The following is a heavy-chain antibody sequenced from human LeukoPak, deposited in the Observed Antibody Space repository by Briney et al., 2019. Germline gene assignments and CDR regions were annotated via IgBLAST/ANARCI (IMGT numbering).Heavy chain of an antibody. CDR2: ISYDGSNK. CDR1: GFTFSSYS. J-gene: IGHJ3*02. Sequence: GGSLRLSCAASGFTFSSYSMNWVRQAPGKGLEWVAVISYDGSNKYYADSVKGRFTISRDNSKNTLYLQMNSLRAEDTAVYYCARAGKSAFDIWGQGTMVTVSS. CDR3: ARAGKSAFDI. V-gene: IGHV3-30*03.